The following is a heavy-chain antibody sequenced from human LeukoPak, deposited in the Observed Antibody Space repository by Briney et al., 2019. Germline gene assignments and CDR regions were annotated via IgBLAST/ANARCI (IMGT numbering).Heavy chain of an antibody. J-gene: IGHJ6*02. CDR2: IYYSGST. Sequence: SETLSLTCTVSGGSISSYYWSWIRQPPGKGLEWIGYIYYSGSTNYNPSLKSRVTISVDTSKNQFSLKLSSVTAADTAVYYCARAQDGYNPGMYYYGMDVWGQGTTVTVSS. V-gene: IGHV4-59*08. D-gene: IGHD5-24*01. CDR1: GGSISSYY. CDR3: ARAQDGYNPGMYYYGMDV.